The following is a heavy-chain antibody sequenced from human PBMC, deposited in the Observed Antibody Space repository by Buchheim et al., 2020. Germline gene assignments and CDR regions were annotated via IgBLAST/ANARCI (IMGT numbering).Heavy chain of an antibody. Sequence: EVRLVESGGGLVQPGGSLRLSCAASGFTFSSYWMSWVRQAPGKGLEWVANIKQDGSEKYYVDSVKGRFTISRDNAKNSLYLQMNSLRAEDTAVYYCARDWKYDILTGWGRYYYYYMDVWGKGTT. CDR1: GFTFSSYW. J-gene: IGHJ6*03. CDR3: ARDWKYDILTGWGRYYYYYMDV. D-gene: IGHD3-9*01. V-gene: IGHV3-7*01. CDR2: IKQDGSEK.